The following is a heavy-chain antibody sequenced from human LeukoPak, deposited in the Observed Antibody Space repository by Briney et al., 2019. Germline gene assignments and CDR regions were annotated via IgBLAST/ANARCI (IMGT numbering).Heavy chain of an antibody. CDR1: GFTFSSYW. J-gene: IGHJ4*02. CDR2: IKQDGSEK. D-gene: IGHD3-3*01. CDR3: ARDLRFYDY. Sequence: GGSLRLSCAASGFTFSSYWMSWVRRAPGKGLEWVVNIKQDGSEKYYVDSVKGRFTISRDNAKSSLYLQMNSLRAEDTAVYYCARDLRFYDYWGQGTLVTVSS. V-gene: IGHV3-7*01.